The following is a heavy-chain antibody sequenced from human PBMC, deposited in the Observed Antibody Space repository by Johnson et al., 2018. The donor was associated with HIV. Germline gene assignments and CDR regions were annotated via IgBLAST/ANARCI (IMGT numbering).Heavy chain of an antibody. V-gene: IGHV3-30*04. CDR3: AKDTIAGVKGDSVI. CDR1: GFTFSSYA. J-gene: IGHJ3*02. CDR2: ISYDGSNK. Sequence: QVQLVESGGGVVQTGRSLRLSCAASGFTFSSYAMHWVRQAPGKGLEWVAVISYDGSNKYYADSVKGRFTISRDNSKNTLYLQMNSLRAEDTAVYYCAKDTIAGVKGDSVIWGQGTMVTVSS. D-gene: IGHD3-9*01.